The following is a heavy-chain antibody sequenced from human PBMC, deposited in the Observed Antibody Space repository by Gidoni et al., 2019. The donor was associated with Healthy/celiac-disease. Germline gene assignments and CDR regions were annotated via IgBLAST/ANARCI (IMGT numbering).Heavy chain of an antibody. J-gene: IGHJ5*02. CDR1: GFTFSSYA. Sequence: EVQLLESGGGLVQPGGSLRPSCAASGFTFSSYAMSWVRQAPGKGLGWVSAISGSGGSTYYADSVKGRFTISRDNSKNTLYLQMNSLRAEDTAVYYCAKSVYRVRELLSWGQGTLVTVSS. CDR2: ISGSGGST. V-gene: IGHV3-23*01. CDR3: AKSVYRVRELLS. D-gene: IGHD1-26*01.